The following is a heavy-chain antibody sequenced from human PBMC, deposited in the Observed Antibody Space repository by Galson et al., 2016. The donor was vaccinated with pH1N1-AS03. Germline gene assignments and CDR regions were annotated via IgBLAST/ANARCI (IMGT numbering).Heavy chain of an antibody. D-gene: IGHD6-19*01. CDR1: GFTFSIYW. V-gene: IGHV3-7*03. Sequence: SLRLSCAASGFTFSIYWMTWVRQIPGKGLEWVATINPGGCGLYYADSLQGRFSISRDDAKNSLYLQMSSLRVDDTAVYYCARFGKNGWDLDSWGQGTLVSVSS. CDR2: INPGGCGL. J-gene: IGHJ4*02. CDR3: ARFGKNGWDLDS.